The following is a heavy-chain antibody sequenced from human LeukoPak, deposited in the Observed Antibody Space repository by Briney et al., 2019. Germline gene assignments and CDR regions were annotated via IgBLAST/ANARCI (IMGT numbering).Heavy chain of an antibody. CDR3: ARDLMT. CDR2: IAYSGSI. Sequence: SETLSLTCAVSGGSFSGKYWTWIRQPPGKGLEWIGEIAYSGSIYYNPSLKSRVTISVDTSKNQFSLKLNSVTAADTAVYYCARDLMTWGQGTLVTVSS. V-gene: IGHV4-34*01. CDR1: GGSFSGKY. J-gene: IGHJ4*02.